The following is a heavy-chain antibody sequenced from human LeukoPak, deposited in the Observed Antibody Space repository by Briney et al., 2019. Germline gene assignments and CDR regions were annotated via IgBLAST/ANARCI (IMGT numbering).Heavy chain of an antibody. CDR2: ISYDGSNK. CDR1: GFTYSSYG. J-gene: IGHJ3*02. V-gene: IGHV3-30*18. CDR3: AKEKSFLDGVDI. D-gene: IGHD1-26*01. Sequence: PGGSLRLSCAASGFTYSSYGMHWVRQAPGKGLEWVAVISYDGSNKYYADSVKGRFTISRDNSKNTLYLQMNSLRAEDTAVYYCAKEKSFLDGVDIWGQGTMVTVSS.